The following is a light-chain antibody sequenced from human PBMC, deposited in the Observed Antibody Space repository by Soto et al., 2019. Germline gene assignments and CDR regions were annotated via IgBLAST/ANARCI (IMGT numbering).Light chain of an antibody. Sequence: DIQMTQSPSSLSASVGDRVTITCQASQDISNYLNWYQQKPGKAPKLLIYDASNLETGVPSRFSGSGSGTDFTFTISSLQPEDIATYYCQQYGSLPPLTFGGGTEVGIK. CDR2: DAS. CDR1: QDISNY. V-gene: IGKV1-33*01. CDR3: QQYGSLPPLT. J-gene: IGKJ4*01.